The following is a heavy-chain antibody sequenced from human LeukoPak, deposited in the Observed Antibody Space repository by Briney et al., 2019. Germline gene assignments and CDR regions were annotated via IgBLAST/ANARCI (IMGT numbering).Heavy chain of an antibody. CDR2: IWYDGSNK. V-gene: IGHV3-33*01. Sequence: GGSLRLSCAASGFTFSNYGMHWVRQAPGKGLEWVALIWYDGSNKYYTDSVKGRLTIPRDNSKDTLFLQMNGLRAEDTAVYYCAREGPRGKSQFDNWGQGTLVTVSS. J-gene: IGHJ5*02. D-gene: IGHD4-23*01. CDR1: GFTFSNYG. CDR3: AREGPRGKSQFDN.